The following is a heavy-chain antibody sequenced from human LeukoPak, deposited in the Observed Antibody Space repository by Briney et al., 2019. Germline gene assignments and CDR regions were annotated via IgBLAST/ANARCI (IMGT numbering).Heavy chain of an antibody. Sequence: GSSVQVSCKASVGTFHSYIVTWVRQAPGQGLEWMGGIVPIIGTANYAQKFQGRITITADDSTSTAYMELRSLRSEDTAIYYCARDQRPSCLGGICYSGDYWGQGTLVTVTS. V-gene: IGHV1-69*01. J-gene: IGHJ4*02. D-gene: IGHD2-15*01. CDR2: IVPIIGTA. CDR3: ARDQRPSCLGGICYSGDY. CDR1: VGTFHSYI.